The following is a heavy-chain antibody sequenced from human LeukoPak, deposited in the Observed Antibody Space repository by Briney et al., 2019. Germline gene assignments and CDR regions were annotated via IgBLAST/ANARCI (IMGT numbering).Heavy chain of an antibody. CDR2: INHNGNVN. CDR1: GFTFSSYW. CDR3: ARGGGLDV. V-gene: IGHV3-7*03. D-gene: IGHD3-16*01. J-gene: IGHJ6*02. Sequence: GGSLRLPCAASGFTFSSYWMNWARKAPGKGLEWVASINHNGNVNYYVDSVKGRFTISRDNAKNSLYLQMSNLRAGDTAVYFCARGGGLDVWGQGATVTVSS.